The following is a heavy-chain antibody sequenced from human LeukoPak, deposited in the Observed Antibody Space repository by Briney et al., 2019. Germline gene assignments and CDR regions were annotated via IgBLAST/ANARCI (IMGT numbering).Heavy chain of an antibody. CDR2: IYYSGST. D-gene: IGHD5-12*01. J-gene: IGHJ4*02. Sequence: SETLSLTRTVSGGSISSYYWSWIRQPPGKGLEWIGYIYYSGSTNYNPSLKSRVTISVDTSKNQFSLKLSSVTAADTAVYYCARVIVATIGGDYFDYWGQGTLVTVSS. CDR1: GGSISSYY. CDR3: ARVIVATIGGDYFDY. V-gene: IGHV4-59*01.